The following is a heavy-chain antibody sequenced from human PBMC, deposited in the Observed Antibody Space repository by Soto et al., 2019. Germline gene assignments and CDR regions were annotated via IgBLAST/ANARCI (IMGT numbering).Heavy chain of an antibody. CDR2: IYYSGST. J-gene: IGHJ4*02. CDR3: ARLRLGYDEYYFDY. CDR1: GGSISSYY. Sequence: SETLSLTCTVSGGSISSYYWSWIRQPPGKGLEWIGYIYYSGSTNYNPSLKSRVTISVDTSKNQFSLKLSSVTAADTAVYYCARLRLGYDEYYFDYWGQGTLVTVFS. V-gene: IGHV4-59*01. D-gene: IGHD2-2*03.